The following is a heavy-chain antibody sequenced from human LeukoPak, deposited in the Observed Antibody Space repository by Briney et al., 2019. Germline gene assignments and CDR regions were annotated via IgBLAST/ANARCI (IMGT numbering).Heavy chain of an antibody. CDR1: GFTFSSDA. D-gene: IGHD1-26*01. CDR3: ANPKLTGIVGAADY. J-gene: IGHJ4*02. V-gene: IGHV3-23*01. CDR2: ISGSGGST. Sequence: PGGSLRLSCAASGFTFSSDAMSWVRQAPGKGLEWVSAISGSGGSTYYADSVKGRFTISRDNSKNTLYLQMNSLRAEDTAVYYCANPKLTGIVGAADYWGQGTLVTVSS.